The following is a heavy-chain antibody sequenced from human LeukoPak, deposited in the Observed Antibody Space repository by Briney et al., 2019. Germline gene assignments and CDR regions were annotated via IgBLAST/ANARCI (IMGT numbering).Heavy chain of an antibody. CDR1: GYTVTSYY. V-gene: IGHV1-46*01. D-gene: IGHD4-17*01. J-gene: IGHJ4*02. Sequence: ASVKVSCKASGYTVTSYYMHWVRQAPGQGLEWMGIINPSGGSTSYAQKFQGRVTMTRDTSTSTVYMELSSLRSEDTAVYYCAWRGGLRTPSTYYFDYWGQGTLVTVSS. CDR3: AWRGGLRTPSTYYFDY. CDR2: INPSGGST.